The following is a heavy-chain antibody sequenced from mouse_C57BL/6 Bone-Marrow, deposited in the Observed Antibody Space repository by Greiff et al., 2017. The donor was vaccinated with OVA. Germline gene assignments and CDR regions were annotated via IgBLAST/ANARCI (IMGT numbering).Heavy chain of an antibody. CDR1: GYTFTSYW. D-gene: IGHD2-4*01. CDR2: IDPSDSYT. Sequence: QVQLQQPGAELVKPGASVKLSCKASGYTFTSYWMQWVKQRPGQGLEWIGEIDPSDSYTNYNQKFKGKATLTVDPSSSTAYMQLSSLTSEDSAVYYCAREDYYDYAWFAYWGQGTLVTVSA. CDR3: AREDYYDYAWFAY. V-gene: IGHV1-50*01. J-gene: IGHJ3*01.